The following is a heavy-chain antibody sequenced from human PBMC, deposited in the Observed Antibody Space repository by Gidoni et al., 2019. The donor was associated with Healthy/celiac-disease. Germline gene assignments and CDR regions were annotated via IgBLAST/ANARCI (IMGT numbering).Heavy chain of an antibody. CDR3: ARHGTTVTTPSVDV. CDR1: GGSISRSSYY. D-gene: IGHD4-17*01. V-gene: IGHV4-39*01. CDR2: IYYSGST. J-gene: IGHJ6*04. Sequence: QLQLQESGPGLVKPSETLSLTCTVSGGSISRSSYYWGWIRQPPGKGLEWIGSIYYSGSTYYNPSLKSRVTIAVDTSKNQFSLKLSSVTAADTAVYYCARHGTTVTTPSVDVWGKGTTVTVSS.